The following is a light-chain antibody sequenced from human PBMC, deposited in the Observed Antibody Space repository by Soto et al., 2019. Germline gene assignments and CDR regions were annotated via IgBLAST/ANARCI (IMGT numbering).Light chain of an antibody. Sequence: QPVLTQPPSVSGAPGQRGTISCTGSSSNIGAGYDVHWYQQRPGAAPKLLISANINRPSGVPDRFSGSKSGTSASLAITGLQADDEGDYYCQSYDSTLSARYVFGTGTKLTVL. V-gene: IGLV1-40*01. CDR2: ANI. CDR1: SSNIGAGYD. J-gene: IGLJ1*01. CDR3: QSYDSTLSARYV.